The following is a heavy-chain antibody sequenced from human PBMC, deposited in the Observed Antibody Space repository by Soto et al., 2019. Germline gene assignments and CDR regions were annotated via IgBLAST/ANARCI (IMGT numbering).Heavy chain of an antibody. CDR2: IKQDGSEK. J-gene: IGHJ6*02. Sequence: GGSLRLSCAASGFTFSSYWMSWVRQAPGKGLEWVANIKQDGSEKYYVDSVKGRFTISRDNAKNSLYLQMNSLRAEDTAVYYCARVGGYXSSTSCYILPTPYGMDVWGQGTTVTVSS. D-gene: IGHD2-2*02. CDR3: ARVGGYXSSTSCYILPTPYGMDV. CDR1: GFTFSSYW. V-gene: IGHV3-7*01.